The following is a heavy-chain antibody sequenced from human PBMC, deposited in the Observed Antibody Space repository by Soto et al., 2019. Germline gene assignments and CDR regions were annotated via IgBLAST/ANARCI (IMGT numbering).Heavy chain of an antibody. CDR3: ARFIEQQLVHYYYYMDV. Sequence: QVQLQQSGPGLVKPSQTLSLTCAISGDSVSSNSAAWNWIRQSPSRGLEWLGRTYYRSKWYNDYAVSVKSRITINPDTSKNQYSLQLTSMTPEDTAVYYCARFIEQQLVHYYYYMDVWANGTTVTVSS. CDR2: TYYRSKWYN. CDR1: GDSVSSNSAA. V-gene: IGHV6-1*01. J-gene: IGHJ6*03. D-gene: IGHD6-13*01.